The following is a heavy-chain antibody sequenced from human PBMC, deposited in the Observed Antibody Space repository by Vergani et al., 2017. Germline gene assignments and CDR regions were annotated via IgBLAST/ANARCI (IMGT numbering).Heavy chain of an antibody. CDR1: GYSFTSYW. Sequence: EVPLVQSGAEVKKPGESLRISCKGSGYSFTSYWISWVRQMPGKGLEWVGRIDPSDSYTNYSPSFQGHVTISADKSISTAYLQWSSLKASDTAMYYCARQVAVAGKWWGPYYYYGMDVWGQGTTVTVSS. V-gene: IGHV5-10-1*01. CDR2: IDPSDSYT. J-gene: IGHJ6*02. D-gene: IGHD6-19*01. CDR3: ARQVAVAGKWWGPYYYYGMDV.